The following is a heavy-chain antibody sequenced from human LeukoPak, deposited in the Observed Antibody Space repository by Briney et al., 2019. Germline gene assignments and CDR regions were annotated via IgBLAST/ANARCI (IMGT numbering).Heavy chain of an antibody. J-gene: IGHJ5*02. Sequence: SETLSLTCAVYGGSFSGYYWSWIRQPPGKGLEWIGEINHSGSTNYNPSLKSRVTISVDTSKNQFSLKLSSVTAADTAVYYCARGLGFDPWGQGTLVTVTS. CDR1: GGSFSGYY. CDR3: ARGLGFDP. V-gene: IGHV4-34*01. CDR2: INHSGST.